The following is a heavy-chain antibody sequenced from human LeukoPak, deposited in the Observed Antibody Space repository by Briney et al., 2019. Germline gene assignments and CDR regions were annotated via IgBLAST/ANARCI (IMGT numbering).Heavy chain of an antibody. D-gene: IGHD3-16*02. CDR1: GGSISSGGYY. V-gene: IGHV4-31*03. CDR2: IYYSGST. Sequence: PSETLSLTCTVSGGSISSGGYYWSWIRQHPGKGLEWIGYIYYSGSTYYNPSLKSRVTISVDTSKNQFSLKLSSVTAADTAVYYCARGPVWGSYRPFDYWGQGTLVTVSS. CDR3: ARGPVWGSYRPFDY. J-gene: IGHJ4*02.